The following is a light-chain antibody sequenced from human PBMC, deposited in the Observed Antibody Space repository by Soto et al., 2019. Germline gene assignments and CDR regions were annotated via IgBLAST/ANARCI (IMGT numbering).Light chain of an antibody. CDR1: QSISIY. J-gene: IGKJ5*01. CDR3: QQSYRTGIT. CDR2: GAS. Sequence: DIRMTQSPSSLSASVGDSVTITCRASQSISIYLNWYQQKPGKAPKLLISGASTLQSGVPSMFSGGGSVTDSTLTISSLQPEDFATNYCQQSYRTGITFGKGTRLEIK. V-gene: IGKV1-39*01.